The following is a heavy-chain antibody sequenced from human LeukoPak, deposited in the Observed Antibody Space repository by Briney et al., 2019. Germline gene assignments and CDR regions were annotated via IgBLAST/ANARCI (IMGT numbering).Heavy chain of an antibody. V-gene: IGHV4-34*01. J-gene: IGHJ4*02. Sequence: PGGSLRLSCAASGFTFSTYAMSWIRQPPGKGLEWIGEINHSGSTNYNPSLKSRVTISVDTSKNQFSLKLSSMTAADTAVYYCASLGDYGEGDYWGQGTLVTVSS. CDR2: INHSGST. CDR3: ASLGDYGEGDY. D-gene: IGHD4-17*01. CDR1: GFTFSTYA.